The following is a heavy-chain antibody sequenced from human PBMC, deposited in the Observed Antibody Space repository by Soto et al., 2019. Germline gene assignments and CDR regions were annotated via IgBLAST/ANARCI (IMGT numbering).Heavy chain of an antibody. J-gene: IGHJ1*01. CDR1: GFPVSSNY. D-gene: IGHD3-22*01. CDR2: IYNGGST. CDR3: ARDRVESGYPEYFQH. V-gene: IGHV3-53*01. Sequence: GGSLRLSCAASGFPVSSNYMSWVRQAPGKGLEWVSVIYNGGSTYYADSVKGRFTISRDNSKNTLYLQMNSLRAEDTAVYYCARDRVESGYPEYFQHWGQGTLVTVSS.